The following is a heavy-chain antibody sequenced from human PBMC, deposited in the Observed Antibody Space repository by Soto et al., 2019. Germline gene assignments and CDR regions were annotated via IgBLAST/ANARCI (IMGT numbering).Heavy chain of an antibody. CDR1: GYSFTSYW. CDR2: IYPGDSDT. Sequence: PGESLKISCKGYGYSFTSYWIGWVRQMPGKGLEWMGIIYPGDSDTRYSPSFQGQVTISADKSISTAYLQWSSLKASDTAMYYCARDGYDILNGYYKTYSYGSMDVWGQGTTVTVSS. D-gene: IGHD3-9*01. V-gene: IGHV5-51*01. J-gene: IGHJ6*02. CDR3: ARDGYDILNGYYKTYSYGSMDV.